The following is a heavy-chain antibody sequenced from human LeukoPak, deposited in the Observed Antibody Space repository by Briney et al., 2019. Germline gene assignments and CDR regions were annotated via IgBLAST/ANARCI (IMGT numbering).Heavy chain of an antibody. D-gene: IGHD6-13*01. CDR3: ARGGGSSSWPNWFDP. Sequence: PSETLSLTCAVYGGSFSSYYWSWIRQPPGKGLEWIGEINHSGSTNYNPSLKSRVTISVDTSKNQFSLKLSSVTAADTAVYYCARGGGSSSWPNWFDPWGQGTLVTVSS. CDR2: INHSGST. J-gene: IGHJ5*02. V-gene: IGHV4-34*01. CDR1: GGSFSSYY.